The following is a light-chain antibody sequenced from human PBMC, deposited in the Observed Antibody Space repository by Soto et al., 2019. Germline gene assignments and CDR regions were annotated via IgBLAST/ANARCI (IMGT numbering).Light chain of an antibody. J-gene: IGLJ3*02. Sequence: QSALTQPASVSGSPGQSITISCTGTSSDVGAYNYVSWYQQHPRKAPKLMIYEVSNRPSGVSNRFSGSKSGNTASLTISGLQAEDEADYYCSSYTSSSTGVFGGGTKLTV. CDR2: EVS. CDR1: SSDVGAYNY. V-gene: IGLV2-14*01. CDR3: SSYTSSSTGV.